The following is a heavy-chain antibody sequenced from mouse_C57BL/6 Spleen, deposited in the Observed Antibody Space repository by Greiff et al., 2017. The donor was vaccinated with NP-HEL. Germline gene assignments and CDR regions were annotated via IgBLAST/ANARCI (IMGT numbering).Heavy chain of an antibody. J-gene: IGHJ4*01. Sequence: EVKLVESGGGLVKPGGSLKLSCAASGFTFSDYGMHWVRQAPEKGLEWVAYISSGSSTIYYADTVKGRFTISRDNAKNTLFLQMTSLRSEDTAMYYCARRLGRGGYAMDYWGQGTSVTVSS. V-gene: IGHV5-17*01. CDR1: GFTFSDYG. CDR2: ISSGSSTI. D-gene: IGHD4-1*01. CDR3: ARRLGRGGYAMDY.